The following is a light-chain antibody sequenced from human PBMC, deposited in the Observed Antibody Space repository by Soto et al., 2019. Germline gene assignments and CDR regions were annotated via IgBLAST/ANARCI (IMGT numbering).Light chain of an antibody. V-gene: IGKV1-12*01. CDR1: QGIRRW. CDR2: AAS. Sequence: IQMTQSPSSVSASVGDRVTITCRASQGIRRWLDWYQQKPGKAHKLLIYAASNLQSGVPSRFSGSGSGTDFTLTISNLQPEDFATYYCQQADSFPLTFGGGTKVEI. CDR3: QQADSFPLT. J-gene: IGKJ4*01.